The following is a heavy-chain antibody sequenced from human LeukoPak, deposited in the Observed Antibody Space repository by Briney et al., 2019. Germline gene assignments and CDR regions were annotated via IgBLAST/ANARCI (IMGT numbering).Heavy chain of an antibody. Sequence: GGSLRLSCAASGFTFSSYAMHWVRQAPGKGLEYVSAISSIGGSTYYANSVKGRFTISRDNSKNTLYLQMGSLRAEDMAVYYCARAYYYDSSGYYYDYWGQGTLVTVSS. J-gene: IGHJ4*02. D-gene: IGHD3-22*01. V-gene: IGHV3-64*01. CDR3: ARAYYYDSSGYYYDY. CDR2: ISSIGGST. CDR1: GFTFSSYA.